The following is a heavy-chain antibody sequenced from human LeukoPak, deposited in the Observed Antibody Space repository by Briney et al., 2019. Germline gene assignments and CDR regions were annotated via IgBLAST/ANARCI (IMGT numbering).Heavy chain of an antibody. V-gene: IGHV4-59*01. CDR2: IYYSGST. CDR1: GASFSSYY. CDR3: VRGTYYYDSSGYYVYYFDY. D-gene: IGHD3-22*01. Sequence: SETLSLTCTVSGASFSSYYWNWIRQPPGKGLEWIGYIYYSGSTNYNPSLKSRVTISVDTSKNQFSLKLSSVTAADTAVYYCVRGTYYYDSSGYYVYYFDYWGQGTLVTVSS. J-gene: IGHJ4*02.